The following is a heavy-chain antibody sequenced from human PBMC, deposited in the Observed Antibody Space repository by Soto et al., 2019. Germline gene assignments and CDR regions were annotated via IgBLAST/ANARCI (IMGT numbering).Heavy chain of an antibody. CDR1: GYTFNSYG. CDR3: TRDGRQADYGAKWYFDL. Sequence: QVQLVQSGVEVKMPGASVKVSCKGSGYTFNSYGISWVRQAPGQGLEWMGWISPYNGNTNSAPKLQGRVTMTTDTSTSTGYRELRGLRSDDPAVYYCTRDGRQADYGAKWYFDLWGRGTLVTVSS. D-gene: IGHD4-17*01. CDR2: ISPYNGNT. J-gene: IGHJ2*01. V-gene: IGHV1-18*01.